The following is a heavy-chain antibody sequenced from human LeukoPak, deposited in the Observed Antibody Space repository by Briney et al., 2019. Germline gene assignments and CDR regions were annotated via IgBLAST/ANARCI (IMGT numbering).Heavy chain of an antibody. J-gene: IGHJ6*03. V-gene: IGHV3-7*01. D-gene: IGHD3-16*02. CDR1: GFTFSNNW. Sequence: GGSLRLSCAASGFTFSNNWMSWVRQAPGKGLEWVANIKQDGTDKYYVDSVKGRFTISSDNAKNALYLQMNNLRAEDTAVYYCARDHHHRLWDDYYYYMDVWGKGTTVTISS. CDR2: IKQDGTDK. CDR3: ARDHHHRLWDDYYYYMDV.